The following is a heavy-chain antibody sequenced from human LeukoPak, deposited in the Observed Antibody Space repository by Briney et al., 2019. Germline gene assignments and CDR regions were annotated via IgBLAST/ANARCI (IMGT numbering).Heavy chain of an antibody. D-gene: IGHD4-17*01. CDR2: INYSGST. Sequence: SETLSLTCTVSGGSNSSYYWSWIRQPPGKGLEWIGYINYSGSTNYNPSLKSRVTMSVDTSKNQFSLKLSSVTAADTAMYYCAREGRQDYVHFDHWGQGSLVTVSS. V-gene: IGHV4-59*01. CDR1: GGSNSSYY. J-gene: IGHJ4*02. CDR3: AREGRQDYVHFDH.